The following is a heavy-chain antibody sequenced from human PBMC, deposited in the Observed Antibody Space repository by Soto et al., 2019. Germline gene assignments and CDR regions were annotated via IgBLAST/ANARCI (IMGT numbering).Heavy chain of an antibody. J-gene: IGHJ4*02. D-gene: IGHD3-10*01. CDR2: IYSGGYT. CDR3: STHPGGGGY. Sequence: EVQLVESGGGLIQPGGSLRLSCAVSGFTVSNNYMSWVRQAPGKGLEGVSVIYSGGYTAYGDSVKGRFTISRDNSKNTLTLKKKRLRAAATPVSSCSTHPGGGGYWGQGTLVTVSS. V-gene: IGHV3-53*01. CDR1: GFTVSNNY.